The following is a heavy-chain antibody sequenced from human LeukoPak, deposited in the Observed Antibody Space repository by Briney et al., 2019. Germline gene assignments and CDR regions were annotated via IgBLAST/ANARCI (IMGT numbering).Heavy chain of an antibody. D-gene: IGHD3-10*01. V-gene: IGHV3-30*02. CDR2: IRYDGSNK. J-gene: IGHJ4*02. CDR3: AKDGEGLLWFGDLPPDY. CDR1: GFTFSSYG. Sequence: GGSLRLSCAASGFTFSSYGMHWVRQAPGKGLEWVAFIRYDGSNKYYADSVKGRFTISRDNSKNTLYLQMNSLRAEDTAVYYCAKDGEGLLWFGDLPPDYWGQGTLVTVSS.